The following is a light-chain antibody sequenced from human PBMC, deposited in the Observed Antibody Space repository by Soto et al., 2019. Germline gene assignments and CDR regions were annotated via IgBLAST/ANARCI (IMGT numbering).Light chain of an antibody. CDR2: GAS. J-gene: IGKJ4*01. CDR1: QPIRND. Sequence: EVVFTQSPAILSLSPGETATLSCRAGQPIRNDLGWYQQRPGQAPRLLIYGASNRATGIPDRFSGSGSGTDFTLTITRLAPEDFAIYYCQQRAVWPLSFGGGTKV. V-gene: IGKV3-11*01. CDR3: QQRAVWPLS.